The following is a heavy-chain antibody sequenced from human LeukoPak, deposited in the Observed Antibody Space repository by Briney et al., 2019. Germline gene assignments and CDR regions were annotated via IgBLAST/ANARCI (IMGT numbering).Heavy chain of an antibody. Sequence: ASVTVSCKVSGYTLTELSMHWVRQAPGKGLEWMGGFDPEDGETIYAQKFQGRVTMTEDTSTDTAYMELSSLRSEDTAVYYCATVSIAARRHYYYYYMDVWGKGTTVTVSS. CDR3: ATVSIAARRHYYYYYMDV. D-gene: IGHD6-6*01. CDR1: GYTLTELS. CDR2: FDPEDGET. V-gene: IGHV1-24*01. J-gene: IGHJ6*03.